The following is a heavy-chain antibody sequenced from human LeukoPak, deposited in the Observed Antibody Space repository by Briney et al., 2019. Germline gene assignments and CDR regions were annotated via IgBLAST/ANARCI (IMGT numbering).Heavy chain of an antibody. D-gene: IGHD3-10*01. J-gene: IGHJ4*02. CDR2: INSDGSGT. Sequence: GGSLKLSCAASGFTFSSYWMHWVRQVPGKGLVWVSRINSDGSGTTYADSVKGRFTISRDNGKNTLDLQMNSLRAEDTAVYYCARAYYYGSGSRQYSFDSWGQGTLVTVSS. CDR3: ARAYYYGSGSRQYSFDS. V-gene: IGHV3-74*01. CDR1: GFTFSSYW.